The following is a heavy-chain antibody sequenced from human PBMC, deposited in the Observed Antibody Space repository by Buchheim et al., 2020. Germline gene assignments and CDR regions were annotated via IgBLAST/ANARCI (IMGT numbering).Heavy chain of an antibody. V-gene: IGHV4-31*03. Sequence: QVQLQESGPGLVKPSQTLSLTCTVSGGSISRGGYYWSWIRQHPGKGLEWIGYTYHRGSTYYHPSLKSRVTISVDTSKKQFSLKLSSVTAADTAVYYCARMVDTAVATTFYFDCWGQGTL. CDR2: TYHRGST. CDR3: ARMVDTAVATTFYFDC. D-gene: IGHD5-18*01. CDR1: GGSISRGGYY. J-gene: IGHJ4*02.